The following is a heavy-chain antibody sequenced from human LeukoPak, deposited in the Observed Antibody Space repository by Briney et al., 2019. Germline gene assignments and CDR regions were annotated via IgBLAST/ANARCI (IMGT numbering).Heavy chain of an antibody. CDR3: ARGTAGYDSSGYYYEWYFDY. V-gene: IGHV4-34*01. Sequence: KPSETLSLTCAVYGGSFSGYYWSWIRQPPGKGLEWIGEINHSGSTNYNPSLKSRVTISVDTSKNQFSLKLSSVTAADTAVYYCARGTAGYDSSGYYYEWYFDYWGQGTLVTVSS. D-gene: IGHD3-22*01. CDR2: INHSGST. CDR1: GGSFSGYY. J-gene: IGHJ4*02.